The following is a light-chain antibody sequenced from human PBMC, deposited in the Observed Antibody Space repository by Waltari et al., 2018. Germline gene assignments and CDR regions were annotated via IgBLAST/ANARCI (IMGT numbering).Light chain of an antibody. Sequence: QSVLTQPPSASGTPGQRVTISCSGSSSNVAINFVYWYQQLPGTAPKLLIYRNSQRPSGVPDRFAGSKSGPSASLAISGLRSEDEADYHCAAWDDSLSGWVFGGGTKVTVL. V-gene: IGLV1-47*01. CDR3: AAWDDSLSGWV. CDR1: SSNVAINF. CDR2: RNS. J-gene: IGLJ3*02.